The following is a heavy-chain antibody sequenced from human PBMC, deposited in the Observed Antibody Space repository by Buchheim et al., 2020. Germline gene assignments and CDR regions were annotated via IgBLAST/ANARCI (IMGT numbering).Heavy chain of an antibody. Sequence: EVQLVESGGGLVQPGGSLRLSCAASGFTFISYAMSWVRQAPGKGLEWVSTIRGGGGSTYYAAFVKSRFTISRDNSKNTLYLQVNSLRAEDTAVFYCAKARLYYDSSGNYYYYGMDVWGQGTT. V-gene: IGHV3-23*04. J-gene: IGHJ6*02. D-gene: IGHD3-22*01. CDR1: GFTFISYA. CDR2: IRGGGGST. CDR3: AKARLYYDSSGNYYYYGMDV.